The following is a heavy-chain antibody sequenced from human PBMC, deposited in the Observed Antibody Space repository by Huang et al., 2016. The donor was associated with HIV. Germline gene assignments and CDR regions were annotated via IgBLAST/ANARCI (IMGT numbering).Heavy chain of an antibody. Sequence: QVQLVQSGAEVKKPGSSVKVSCKASGDTFRSHIINWVRQAPGQGLEWRGGIIPIFGTPSYAPKLQGRVTITADESASTAYMELSSLSSEDTALYYCAGVFQLLGIWGQGTMVTVSS. J-gene: IGHJ3*02. CDR1: GDTFRSHI. CDR2: IIPIFGTP. V-gene: IGHV1-69*13. D-gene: IGHD2-2*01. CDR3: AGVFQLLGI.